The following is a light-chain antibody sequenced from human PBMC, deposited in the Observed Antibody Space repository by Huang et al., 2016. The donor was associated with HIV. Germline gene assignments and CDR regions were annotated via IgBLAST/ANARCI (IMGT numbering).Light chain of an antibody. Sequence: DIVLTQSPDSLAVSLGEMATISCKSSQNLLYTSNNANYLAWYQQKPGPPPKLLITWAATRESGVPDRFSGAGSETEFTLTISSLRAEDVAVYYCQQYYNTPRTFGQGTKLEIK. CDR2: WAA. CDR1: QNLLYTSNNANY. CDR3: QQYYNTPRT. J-gene: IGKJ2*01. V-gene: IGKV4-1*01.